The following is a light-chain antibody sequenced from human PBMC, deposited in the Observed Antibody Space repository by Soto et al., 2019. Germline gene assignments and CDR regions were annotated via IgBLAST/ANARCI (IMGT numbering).Light chain of an antibody. J-gene: IGKJ1*01. V-gene: IGKV3-15*01. CDR3: QQYNNWWT. Sequence: PGERVTLSCRASQSVSSNLAWYQQKPGQAPRLLIYGASTRATGIPARFSGSGSGTEFTLTISSLQSEDFAVYYCQQYNNWWTFGQGTKVDIK. CDR1: QSVSSN. CDR2: GAS.